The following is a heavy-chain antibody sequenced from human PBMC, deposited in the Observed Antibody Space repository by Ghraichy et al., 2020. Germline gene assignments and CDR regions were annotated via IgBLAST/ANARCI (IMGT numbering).Heavy chain of an antibody. CDR3: ARGRRSGYWGAWVGVDY. J-gene: IGHJ4*02. CDR2: IKQDGSEK. CDR1: GFTFSSYW. Sequence: GGSLRLSCAASGFTFSSYWMSWVRQAPGKGLEWVANIKQDGSEKYYVDSVKGRFTISRDNAKNSLYLQMNSLRAEDTAVYYCARGRRSGYWGAWVGVDYWGQGTLVTVSS. D-gene: IGHD3-3*01. V-gene: IGHV3-7*01.